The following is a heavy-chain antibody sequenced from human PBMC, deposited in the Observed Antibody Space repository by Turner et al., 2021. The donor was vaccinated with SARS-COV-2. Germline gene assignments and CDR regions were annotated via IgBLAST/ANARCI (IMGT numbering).Heavy chain of an antibody. CDR1: GFTVSSNY. J-gene: IGHJ5*02. CDR3: ATDLKGGRGP. V-gene: IGHV3-66*02. D-gene: IGHD1-26*01. CDR2: SYSGGST. Sequence: EVQLVESGGGFVQPGGSLRLSCAASGFTVSSNYMSWVRQAPGKGLEWDSVSYSGGSTYYADSVKGRFTISRDNSKNTLYLQMNSLRAEDTAVYYCATDLKGGRGPWGQGTLVTVSS.